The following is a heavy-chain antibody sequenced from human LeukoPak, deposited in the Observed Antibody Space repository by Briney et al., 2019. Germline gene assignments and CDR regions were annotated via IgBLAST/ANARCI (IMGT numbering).Heavy chain of an antibody. CDR2: IYYSGST. J-gene: IGHJ5*02. Sequence: PSETLSLTCTVSGGSISNKYWSWIRQPPGKGLEWIGYIYYSGSTNYNPSLKSRVTILVDTSKNQFSLKLSSVTAADTAVYYCARRMDYYDSSGYYSNWFDPWGQGTLVTVSS. D-gene: IGHD3-22*01. V-gene: IGHV4-59*08. CDR3: ARRMDYYDSSGYYSNWFDP. CDR1: GGSISNKY.